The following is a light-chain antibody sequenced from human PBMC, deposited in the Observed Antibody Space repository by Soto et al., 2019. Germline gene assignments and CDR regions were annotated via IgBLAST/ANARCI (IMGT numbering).Light chain of an antibody. CDR2: EVS. Sequence: QSVLTQPPSASGSPGQSVTISCTGTSSDVGGYNYVSWYQQHPGKAPKLMIYEVSKRPSGVPDRFSGSKSGNTASLTVSGLQAEDEADYYCSSYAGSNKSVFGTGTKV. CDR3: SSYAGSNKSV. CDR1: SSDVGGYNY. V-gene: IGLV2-8*01. J-gene: IGLJ1*01.